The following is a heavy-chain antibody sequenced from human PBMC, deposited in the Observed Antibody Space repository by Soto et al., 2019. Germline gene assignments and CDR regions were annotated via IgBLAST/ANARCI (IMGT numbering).Heavy chain of an antibody. CDR2: INPSGGST. V-gene: IGHV1-46*01. CDR1: GYTFTSYY. J-gene: IGHJ6*02. Sequence: GASVKVSCKASGYTFTSYYMHWVRQAPGQGLEWMGIINPSGGSTSYAQKFQGRVTMTRDTSTSTVYMELSSLRSEDTAVYYCARAGTTVTTYYGMDVWGQGTTVTVSS. D-gene: IGHD4-17*01. CDR3: ARAGTTVTTYYGMDV.